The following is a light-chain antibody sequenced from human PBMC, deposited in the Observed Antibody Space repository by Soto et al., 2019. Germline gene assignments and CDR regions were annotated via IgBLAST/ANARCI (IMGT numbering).Light chain of an antibody. CDR3: QQYENPPPHT. J-gene: IGKJ2*01. Sequence: DIQMTQSPSSLSAYVGDRVTITCQASQDIRNYVNWYQQKPGKAPKLLIYDASNLQTGVPSRFSGSGSGTDFTFTISSLQPEDIATYYCQQYENPPPHTFGQGTKVDIK. CDR1: QDIRNY. CDR2: DAS. V-gene: IGKV1-33*01.